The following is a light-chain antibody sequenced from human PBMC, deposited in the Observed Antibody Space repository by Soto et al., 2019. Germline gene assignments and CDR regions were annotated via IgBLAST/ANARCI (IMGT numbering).Light chain of an antibody. CDR2: DVS. V-gene: IGLV2-11*01. Sequence: QSALTQPRSVSGSPGQSVTISCTGTSSDVGGYNYVSWYQQHPGKAPKLMIYDVSKRPSGVPDRFSGSKSGNTASLTISGLHAEDEADYYCCSYGGSYTVVFGGGTKLTVL. J-gene: IGLJ2*01. CDR1: SSDVGGYNY. CDR3: CSYGGSYTVV.